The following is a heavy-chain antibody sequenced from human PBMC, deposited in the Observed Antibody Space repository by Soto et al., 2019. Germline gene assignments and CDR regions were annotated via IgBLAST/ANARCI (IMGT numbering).Heavy chain of an antibody. D-gene: IGHD4-17*01. CDR1: GFAFSAYG. CDR3: ARVGGTVTSDY. J-gene: IGHJ4*02. V-gene: IGHV3-33*01. CDR2: IYYDGSNK. Sequence: QVQLVESGGGVVQSGRSLRLSCAASGFAFSAYGMHWVRQAPGKGLEWVAMIYYDGSNKYYADSVKGRFTTSRDNSKNTLYLQMSSLRAEDTALYYCARVGGTVTSDYWGQGTLVTVSS.